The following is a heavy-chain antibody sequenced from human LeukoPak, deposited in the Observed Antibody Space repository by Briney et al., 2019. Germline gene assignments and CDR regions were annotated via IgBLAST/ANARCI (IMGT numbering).Heavy chain of an antibody. Sequence: PGGSLKLSCAASGIIFSGSAMHWVRQASGKGLEWVGRIRSKVNNYATSYAASVKGRFTISRDDSKNTAYLQMKNLKTEDTAVYYCTRRRDGYSEYYFDYWGQGTLVTVSS. D-gene: IGHD5-24*01. V-gene: IGHV3-73*01. CDR2: IRSKVNNYAT. CDR1: GIIFSGSA. CDR3: TRRRDGYSEYYFDY. J-gene: IGHJ4*02.